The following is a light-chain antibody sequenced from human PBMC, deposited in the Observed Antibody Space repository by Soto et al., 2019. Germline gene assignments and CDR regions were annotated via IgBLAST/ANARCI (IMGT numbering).Light chain of an antibody. CDR1: SSDVGSYNL. Sequence: QSVLPQPASGSGSPGPSITISCTGTSSDVGSYNLVSWYQQHPGKAPKLMIYEVSKRPSGVSNRFSGSKSGNTASLTISGLQAEDEADYYCCSYAGSSTYVFGTGTKVTVL. CDR3: CSYAGSSTYV. CDR2: EVS. J-gene: IGLJ1*01. V-gene: IGLV2-23*02.